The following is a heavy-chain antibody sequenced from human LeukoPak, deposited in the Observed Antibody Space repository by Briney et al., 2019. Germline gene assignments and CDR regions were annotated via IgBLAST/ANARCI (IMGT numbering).Heavy chain of an antibody. J-gene: IGHJ4*02. CDR3: ARLSTVTTLDY. V-gene: IGHV4-59*08. Sequence: SETLSLTCTVSGGPISSYYWSWIRQPPGKGLEWIGYIYYSGSTNYNPSLKSRVTISVDASKNQFSLKLSSVTAADTAVYYCARLSTVTTLDYWGQGTLVTVSS. D-gene: IGHD4-17*01. CDR1: GGPISSYY. CDR2: IYYSGST.